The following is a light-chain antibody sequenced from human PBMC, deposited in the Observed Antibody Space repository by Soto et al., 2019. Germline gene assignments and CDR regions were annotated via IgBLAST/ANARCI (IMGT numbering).Light chain of an antibody. CDR2: GAS. Sequence: EIVMTPSPATLSVSPGERATLSCRASQSVSINLAWYQQRPGQAPRLLIYGASTRAAGIPDRFSGSGSGTDFTLSVSGLEPEDFGVYYCQQYKDWPPTFGQGTKVDIK. V-gene: IGKV3D-15*01. CDR3: QQYKDWPPT. J-gene: IGKJ1*01. CDR1: QSVSIN.